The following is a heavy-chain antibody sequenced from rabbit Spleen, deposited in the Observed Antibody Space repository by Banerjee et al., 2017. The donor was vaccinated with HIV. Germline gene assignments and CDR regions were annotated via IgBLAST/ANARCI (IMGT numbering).Heavy chain of an antibody. CDR2: INAVTGKA. CDR1: GFSFSNKAV. V-gene: IGHV1S45*01. CDR3: ARESFSNWDL. J-gene: IGHJ3*01. Sequence: QERLVESGGGLVKPEGSLKLSCTASGFSFSNKAVMCWVRQAPGKGLEWIACINAVTGKAVYANWAKGRFTFSKTSSTVDLKMTSLTAADTATYFCARESFSNWDLWGQGTLVTVS. D-gene: IGHD4-2*01.